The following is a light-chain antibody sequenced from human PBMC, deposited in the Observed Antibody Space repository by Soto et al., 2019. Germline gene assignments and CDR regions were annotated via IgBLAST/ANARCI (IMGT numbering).Light chain of an antibody. CDR2: GAS. J-gene: IGKJ1*01. CDR1: QDITTY. Sequence: DIQMTQSPSSLSASVGDRVTITCRASQDITTYLNWYQHKPGKAPKLLIYGASNLQSGVPSRFRGSGSGTDFTLTLSSLQPKDFATYYCQQDYNTPWTSGQGTKVDIK. CDR3: QQDYNTPWT. V-gene: IGKV1-39*01.